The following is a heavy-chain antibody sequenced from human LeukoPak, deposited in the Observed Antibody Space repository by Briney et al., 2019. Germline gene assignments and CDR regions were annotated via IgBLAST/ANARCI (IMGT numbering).Heavy chain of an antibody. D-gene: IGHD1-14*01. CDR1: GGSISSYY. V-gene: IGHV4-59*08. CDR3: AASGAPFPMDV. J-gene: IGHJ6*03. Sequence: PSETLSLTCTVSGGSISSYYWSWIRQPPGKGLEWIGYIYYSGSTNYNPSLKSRVTISVDTSKNQFSLKLSSVTAADTAVYYCAASGAPFPMDVWGKGTRSPSP. CDR2: IYYSGST.